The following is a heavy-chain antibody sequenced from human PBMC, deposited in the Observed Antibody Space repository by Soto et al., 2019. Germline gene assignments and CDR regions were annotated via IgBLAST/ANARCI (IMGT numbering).Heavy chain of an antibody. V-gene: IGHV4-59*08. D-gene: IGHD2-2*01. CDR1: GASMSGYY. CDR3: ARLHGYCISSSCHGHYAMDV. J-gene: IGHJ6*02. Sequence: SETLSLTCTVSGASMSGYYWSWIRQPPGKGLECIGYVYYIGSTNYNPSLKSRVTISVDTSKNQFSLRVTSVTAADTAVYYCARLHGYCISSSCHGHYAMDVWGQGTTVTVSS. CDR2: VYYIGST.